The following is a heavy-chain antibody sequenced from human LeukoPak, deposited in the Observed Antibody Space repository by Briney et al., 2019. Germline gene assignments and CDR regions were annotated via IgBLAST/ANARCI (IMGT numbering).Heavy chain of an antibody. Sequence: GGSLRLSCAASGFTFSSYGMHWDRQAPGKGLEWVAVISYDGSNKYYADSVKGRFTISRDNSKNTLYLQMNSLRAEDTAVYYCAKTSLYFSQKDRLDYWGQGTLVTVSS. D-gene: IGHD2-8*01. CDR2: ISYDGSNK. J-gene: IGHJ4*02. CDR3: AKTSLYFSQKDRLDY. CDR1: GFTFSSYG. V-gene: IGHV3-30*18.